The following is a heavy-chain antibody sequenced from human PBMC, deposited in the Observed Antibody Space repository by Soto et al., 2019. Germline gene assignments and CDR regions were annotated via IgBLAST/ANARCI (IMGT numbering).Heavy chain of an antibody. Sequence: SETLSLTCTVSGGSISGSDYCWSWVRQPPGKGLEWIGFIYDSGSAYYNPSLKSRVTISIDTSKNQFSLKLSSMTAADTAVYYCARGSRRALRYNWFDPWGQGTLVTVSS. J-gene: IGHJ5*02. CDR1: GGSISGSDYC. CDR3: ARGSRRALRYNWFDP. D-gene: IGHD6-13*01. CDR2: IYDSGSA. V-gene: IGHV4-30-4*01.